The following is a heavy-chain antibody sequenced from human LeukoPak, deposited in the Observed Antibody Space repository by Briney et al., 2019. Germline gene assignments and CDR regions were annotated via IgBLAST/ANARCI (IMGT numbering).Heavy chain of an antibody. CDR2: IYYSGNT. D-gene: IGHD6-13*01. CDR3: ARVESSAWYTGRGMSDY. V-gene: IGHV4-39*07. Sequence: SETLSLTCTVSGDSISSSGHYWGWIRQPPGKGLEWIGSIYYSGNTYYNPSLKSRVTISADTSKNQFSLKLSSVTAADTAVYYCARVESSAWYTGRGMSDYWGQGTLVTVSS. CDR1: GDSISSSGHY. J-gene: IGHJ4*02.